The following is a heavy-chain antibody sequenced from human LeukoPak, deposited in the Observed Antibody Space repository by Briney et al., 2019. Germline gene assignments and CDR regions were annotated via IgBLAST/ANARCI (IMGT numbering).Heavy chain of an antibody. D-gene: IGHD6-19*01. CDR1: GFTFSSYS. CDR2: ISSSSSTI. Sequence: PGGSLRLSCAASGFTFSSYSMNWVRQAPGKGLEWVSYISSSSSTIYYADSVKGRFTISRDNAKNSLYLQMNSLRAEDTAVYYCAREVAVAGMWARFDYWGQGTLVTVSS. V-gene: IGHV3-48*01. CDR3: AREVAVAGMWARFDY. J-gene: IGHJ4*02.